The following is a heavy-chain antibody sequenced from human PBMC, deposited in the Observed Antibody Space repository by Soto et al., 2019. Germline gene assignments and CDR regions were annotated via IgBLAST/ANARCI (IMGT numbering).Heavy chain of an antibody. Sequence: EVQLLESGGDLVQPGGSLRLSCAASGFTFSTYAMSWVRQAPGKGLDWVSTINTNGDTAYYSASVKGRSTISRDNSKDTLFLQTNSLRAEDTALYFCVLTARFPGSYWGQGTLVTVPS. CDR2: INTNGDTA. J-gene: IGHJ4*02. V-gene: IGHV3-23*01. D-gene: IGHD1-26*01. CDR1: GFTFSTYA. CDR3: VLTARFPGSY.